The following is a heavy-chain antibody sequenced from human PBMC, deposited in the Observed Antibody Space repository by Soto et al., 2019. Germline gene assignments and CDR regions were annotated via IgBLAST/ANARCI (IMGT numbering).Heavy chain of an antibody. D-gene: IGHD6-13*01. Sequence: QVQLVESGGGVAQPGRSLRLSCAASGFTFSSYAMHWVRQAPGKGLEWVAVISYDGSNKYYADSVKGRFTISRDNSKNTLYLQMNSLRAEDTAVYYCARDRIYSSRWYDYWGQGTLVTVSS. CDR2: ISYDGSNK. CDR3: ARDRIYSSRWYDY. J-gene: IGHJ4*02. V-gene: IGHV3-30-3*01. CDR1: GFTFSSYA.